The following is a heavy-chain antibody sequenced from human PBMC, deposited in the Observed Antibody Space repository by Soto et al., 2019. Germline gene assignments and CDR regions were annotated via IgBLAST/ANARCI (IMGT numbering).Heavy chain of an antibody. J-gene: IGHJ5*02. D-gene: IGHD3-3*01. CDR1: GGSISRSSYY. CDR3: ARQTGDFWSGSPPSWFDP. CDR2: IYYSGST. Sequence: SETLSLTCTVSGGSISRSSYYWGWIRQPPGKGLEWIGSIYYSGSTYYNPSLKSRVTISVDTSKNQFPLKLGSVPAADTAVYYCARQTGDFWSGSPPSWFDPWGPGTLVHFSP. V-gene: IGHV4-39*01.